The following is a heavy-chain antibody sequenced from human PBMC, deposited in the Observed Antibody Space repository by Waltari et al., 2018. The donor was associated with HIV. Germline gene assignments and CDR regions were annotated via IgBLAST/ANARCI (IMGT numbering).Heavy chain of an antibody. CDR3: ARDKRDGGNHRAYFDY. J-gene: IGHJ4*02. D-gene: IGHD2-15*01. Sequence: QVQLQESGPGLVKPSETLSLTCTVSGGSISSYYWSWIRQPPGKGLEWVRYIYDRWSTHYHPSLMSRVTISVDTSKNHVSLKLSSVTAADTAVYYCARDKRDGGNHRAYFDYWGQGSLVTVSS. V-gene: IGHV4-59*01. CDR1: GGSISSYY. CDR2: IYDRWST.